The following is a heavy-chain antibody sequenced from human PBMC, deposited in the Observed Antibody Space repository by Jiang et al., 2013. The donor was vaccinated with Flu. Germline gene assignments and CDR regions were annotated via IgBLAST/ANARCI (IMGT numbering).Heavy chain of an antibody. Sequence: TQTLTLTCAFSGFSLSSPAVGVAWFRQPPGKAPEWLVLLYWDENNHYSPSLRNRLTITKDTSKNQVVLTMTNMDPVDTGTYYCAHTAGWVADYWGQGALVTVSS. J-gene: IGHJ4*02. CDR2: LYWDENN. CDR1: GFSLSSPAVG. V-gene: IGHV2-5*02. D-gene: IGHD1-1*01. CDR3: AHTAGWVADY.